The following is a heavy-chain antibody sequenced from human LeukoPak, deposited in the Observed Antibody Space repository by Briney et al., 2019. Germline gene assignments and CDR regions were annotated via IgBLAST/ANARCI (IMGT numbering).Heavy chain of an antibody. J-gene: IGHJ3*02. D-gene: IGHD3/OR15-3a*01. Sequence: GGSLRLSCAASGFTFSRYWMHWVRQAPGKGLLWVSRINSDGGSTYYADSVKGRFTTSRDNAKNALHLQMNSLTAEDTAVYYCVLDLFSSFAFDIWGQGTMVTVSS. CDR2: INSDGGST. CDR3: VLDLFSSFAFDI. V-gene: IGHV3-74*01. CDR1: GFTFSRYW.